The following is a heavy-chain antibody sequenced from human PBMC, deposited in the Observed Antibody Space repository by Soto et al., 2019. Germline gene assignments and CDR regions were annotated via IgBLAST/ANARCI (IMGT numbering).Heavy chain of an antibody. CDR1: GGSISSGGYS. Sequence: QVQLQESGPRLVKPSHTLSLTCTVSGGSISSGGYSWTWIRQHPGKGLEWIGYIYYGGSTYYNPSLKSRVTISVDTSQHQFSLKLNSVTAADTAVYYCGRDGRGGNSYVVDVFDMWGQGTMVTVSS. D-gene: IGHD5-18*01. CDR3: GRDGRGGNSYVVDVFDM. CDR2: IYYGGST. V-gene: IGHV4-31*03. J-gene: IGHJ3*02.